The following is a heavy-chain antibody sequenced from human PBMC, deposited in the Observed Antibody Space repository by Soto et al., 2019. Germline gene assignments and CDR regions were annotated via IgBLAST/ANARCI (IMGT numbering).Heavy chain of an antibody. V-gene: IGHV1-69*13. Sequence: SVKVSCKASGGTFSSYAISWVRQAPGQGLEWMGGIIPIFGTANYAQKFQGRVTITADESTSTAYMELSSLRSEDTAVYYCARARGLEWSDYYYYYGMDVWGQGTTVTVAS. J-gene: IGHJ6*02. CDR2: IIPIFGTA. CDR1: GGTFSSYA. CDR3: ARARGLEWSDYYYYYGMDV. D-gene: IGHD3-3*01.